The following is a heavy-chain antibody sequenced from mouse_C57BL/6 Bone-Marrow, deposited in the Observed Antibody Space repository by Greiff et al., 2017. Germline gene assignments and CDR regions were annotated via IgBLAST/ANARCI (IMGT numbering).Heavy chain of an antibody. D-gene: IGHD2-3*01. CDR3: ARDDGYCVWYFDV. V-gene: IGHV1-64*01. CDR1: GYTFTSYW. J-gene: IGHJ1*03. Sequence: QVQLQQPGAELVKPGASVTLSCKASGYTFTSYWMHWVKQRPGQGLEWIGMIHPTSGSTNYNAKFQSKATLTVDKSSSTAYMQLSSLTSEDSAFYYCARDDGYCVWYFDVWGTGTTVTVSS. CDR2: IHPTSGST.